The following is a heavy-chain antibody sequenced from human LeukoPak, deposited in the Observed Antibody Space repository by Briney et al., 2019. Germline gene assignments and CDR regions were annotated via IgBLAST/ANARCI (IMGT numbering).Heavy chain of an antibody. CDR2: IFSGGDT. CDR1: GFTVSNDY. J-gene: IGHJ5*02. Sequence: GESLRLSCAASGFTVSNDYMSWVRQAPGKGLERVSVIFSGGDTYYRDSVKGRFTISRDNSKNTVDLQMNSLRADDTAVYYCARVVVAVTNRFDPWGQGTLVTVSS. D-gene: IGHD2-15*01. V-gene: IGHV3-53*01. CDR3: ARVVVAVTNRFDP.